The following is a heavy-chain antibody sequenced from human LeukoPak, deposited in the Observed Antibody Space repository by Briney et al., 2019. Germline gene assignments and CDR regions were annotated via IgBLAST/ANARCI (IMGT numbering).Heavy chain of an antibody. Sequence: GESLKISCQGSGYSFSTYWIAWVRQMPGKGLEWMGIIYPGDSDTRYSPSFQGQVTISADKSISTAYLQWTSLKASDTAVYYCARTTHYYYGMDVWGQGTTATVSS. CDR1: GYSFSTYW. CDR3: ARTTHYYYGMDV. D-gene: IGHD1-1*01. V-gene: IGHV5-51*01. J-gene: IGHJ6*02. CDR2: IYPGDSDT.